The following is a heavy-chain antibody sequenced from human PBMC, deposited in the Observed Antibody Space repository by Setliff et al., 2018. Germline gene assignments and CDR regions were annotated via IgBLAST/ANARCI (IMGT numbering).Heavy chain of an antibody. D-gene: IGHD2-2*01. CDR3: ARTHCTTTSCFYFHY. V-gene: IGHV4-30-4*01. CDR1: GASVTSFDYC. Sequence: KSSETLSLTCTVSGASVTSFDYCWSWIRQPPGKGLEYIGHISHGVSTSYSPSLKSRLSISADTSKNQFSLKLTSVTAADTAVYYCARTHCTTTSCFYFHYWGQGTVVTVSS. CDR2: ISHGVST. J-gene: IGHJ4*02.